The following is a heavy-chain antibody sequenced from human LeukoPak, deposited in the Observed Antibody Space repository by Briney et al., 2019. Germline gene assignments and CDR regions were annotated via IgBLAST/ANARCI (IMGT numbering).Heavy chain of an antibody. V-gene: IGHV4-59*08. Sequence: PSETLSLTCTVSGGSISSYYWSWIRQPPGKGLEWIGYIYYSGSTNYNPSLKSRVTISVDTSKNQFSLKLSYVTAADTAVYYCARLSPTGIAAAGTMTDHYWYFDLWGRGTLVTVSS. CDR2: IYYSGST. CDR3: ARLSPTGIAAAGTMTDHYWYFDL. CDR1: GGSISSYY. D-gene: IGHD6-13*01. J-gene: IGHJ2*01.